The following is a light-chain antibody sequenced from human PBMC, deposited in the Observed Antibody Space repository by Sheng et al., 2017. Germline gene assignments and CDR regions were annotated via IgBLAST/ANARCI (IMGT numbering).Light chain of an antibody. CDR2: TNN. Sequence: QSALTQPPSASGSPGQSVTISCTGTSSDVGRYNFVSWYQQLPGTAPRLLIYTNNQRPSGVPDRFSGSKSGTSASLAISGLQSEDEADYYCAAWDDSLNGPVFGGGTRLSVL. CDR1: SSDVGRYNF. J-gene: IGLJ3*02. V-gene: IGLV1-44*01. CDR3: AAWDDSLNGPV.